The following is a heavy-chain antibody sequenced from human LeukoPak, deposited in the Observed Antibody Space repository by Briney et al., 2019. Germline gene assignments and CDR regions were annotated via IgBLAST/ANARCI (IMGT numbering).Heavy chain of an antibody. CDR1: GFTFSSYA. D-gene: IGHD6-13*01. CDR2: ISYDGSNK. J-gene: IGHJ4*02. Sequence: PGGSLRLSCAASGFTFSSYAMHWVRQAPGKGLEWVAVISYDGSNKYYADSVKGRFTISRDNSKNTLYLQMNSLRAEDTAVYCCARGAAAAGFDYWGQGTLVTVSS. CDR3: ARGAAAAGFDY. V-gene: IGHV3-30-3*01.